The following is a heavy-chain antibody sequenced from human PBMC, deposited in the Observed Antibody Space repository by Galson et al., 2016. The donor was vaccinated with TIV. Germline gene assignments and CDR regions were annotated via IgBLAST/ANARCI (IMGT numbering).Heavy chain of an antibody. Sequence: TLSLTCTVSGGSISNSGYYWTWIRQHPGKGLEWIGNIYHSGSTDYNVSLKSRVSILTATSRNQLYLNLNSVTAADTAVYYCARWADSGSYYEYFHHWGQGTLVTVSS. CDR3: ARWADSGSYYEYFHH. CDR1: GGSISNSGYY. CDR2: IYHSGST. D-gene: IGHD1-26*01. J-gene: IGHJ1*01. V-gene: IGHV4-31*03.